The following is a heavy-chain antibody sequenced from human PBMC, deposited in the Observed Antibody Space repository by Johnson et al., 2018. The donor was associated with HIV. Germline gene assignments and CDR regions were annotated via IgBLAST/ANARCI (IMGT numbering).Heavy chain of an antibody. CDR2: ISYDGSNK. D-gene: IGHD6-6*01. CDR1: DFTFSNNA. J-gene: IGHJ3*02. V-gene: IGHV3-30-3*01. Sequence: HVQLVESGGGVVQPGRSLRLSCAASDFTFSNNAIHWVRQAPGKGLEWVAVISYDGSNKYYADSVKGRFTISRDNSKNTLYLQMNSLRAEDTAVYYCASLGLDLLVKAPLSVVFDAFDIWGQGTMVTVSS. CDR3: ASLGLDLLVKAPLSVVFDAFDI.